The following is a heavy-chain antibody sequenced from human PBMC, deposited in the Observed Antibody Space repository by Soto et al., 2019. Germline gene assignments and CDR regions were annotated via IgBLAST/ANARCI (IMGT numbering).Heavy chain of an antibody. D-gene: IGHD3-3*01. Sequence: SCLRGKCVDFGVTLITKKKSWVRQAPGKGLEWLANINQDGSKKYYVDSVKGRFTISRDNSENSLYLQLNSLRAEDMVVYYRGRGFFFQ. V-gene: IGHV3-7*01. CDR2: INQDGSKK. J-gene: IGHJ1*01. CDR1: GVTLITKK. CDR3: GRGFFFQ.